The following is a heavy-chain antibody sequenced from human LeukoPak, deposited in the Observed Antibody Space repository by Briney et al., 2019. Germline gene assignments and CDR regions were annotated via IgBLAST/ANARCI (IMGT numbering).Heavy chain of an antibody. Sequence: SQTLSLTCTVSGGSISSSSYYWGWIRQPPGKGLEWIGSIYYSGSTYYTPSLKSRVTISVDTSQNQFSLKLNSVTAADTAVYYCARSYGDSPGYFDYWGQGTLVTVSS. V-gene: IGHV4-39*07. CDR1: GGSISSSSYY. CDR3: ARSYGDSPGYFDY. D-gene: IGHD4-17*01. J-gene: IGHJ4*02. CDR2: IYYSGST.